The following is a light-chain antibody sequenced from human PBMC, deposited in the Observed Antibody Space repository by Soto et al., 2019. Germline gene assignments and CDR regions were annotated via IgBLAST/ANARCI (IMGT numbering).Light chain of an antibody. J-gene: IGLJ1*01. Sequence: QSVLTQPPSVSAAPGQRVTISCSGSSSNIGGNSVSWYQQLPGTAPKLLIYDDDKRPSGIPDRFSGSKSGTSATLGITGFQTGDEADHYCGSWDSSLSAYVFGTGTKVNV. CDR1: SSNIGGNS. CDR2: DDD. V-gene: IGLV1-51*01. CDR3: GSWDSSLSAYV.